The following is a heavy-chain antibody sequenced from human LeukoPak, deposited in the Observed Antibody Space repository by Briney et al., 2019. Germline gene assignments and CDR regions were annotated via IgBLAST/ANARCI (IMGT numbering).Heavy chain of an antibody. CDR3: AKEEVPNDY. V-gene: IGHV3-23*01. CDR1: GFSLSINS. J-gene: IGHJ4*02. Sequence: GGSLRLSCAVSGFSLSINSMCWVRQAPGKGLEWVSGISRDGDKTYYVDSVEGRFTISRDTSKNTLYLQMDTLRVEDTATYYCAKEEVPNDYWGQGALVTVSS. CDR2: ISRDGDKT.